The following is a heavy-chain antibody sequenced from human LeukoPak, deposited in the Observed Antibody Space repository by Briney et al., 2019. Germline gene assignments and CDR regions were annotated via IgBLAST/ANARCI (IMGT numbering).Heavy chain of an antibody. CDR3: ARAGISMIVVARTFDI. J-gene: IGHJ3*02. Sequence: GRCLRLSCAATAFTVSSNAMSWVSQAPGKGLEWASAITGSGGSTYYADSVKGRFTISRDNSKNELYLQMNSVRAEDTAVYYCARAGISMIVVARTFDIWGQGTMVTVSS. CDR1: AFTVSSNA. D-gene: IGHD3-22*01. V-gene: IGHV3-23*01. CDR2: ITGSGGST.